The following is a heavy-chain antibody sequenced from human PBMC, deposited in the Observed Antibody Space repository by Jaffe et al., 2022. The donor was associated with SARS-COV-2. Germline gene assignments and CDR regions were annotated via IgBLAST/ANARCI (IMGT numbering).Heavy chain of an antibody. Sequence: EVQLVESGGGLVQPGGSLRLSCAASGFTFSSYAMHWVRQAPGKGLEYVSAISSNGGSTYYANSVKGRFTISRDNSKNTLYLQMGSLRAEDMAVYYCARARPQGPFDYWGQGTLVTVSS. CDR3: ARARPQGPFDY. J-gene: IGHJ4*02. CDR1: GFTFSSYA. CDR2: ISSNGGST. V-gene: IGHV3-64*01.